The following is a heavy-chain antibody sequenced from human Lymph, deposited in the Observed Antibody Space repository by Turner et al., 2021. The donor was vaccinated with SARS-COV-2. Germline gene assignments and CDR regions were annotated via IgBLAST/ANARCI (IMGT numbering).Heavy chain of an antibody. CDR1: GFTFSSYG. CDR2: IWFDESNK. D-gene: IGHD6-19*01. Sequence: QVQLVESGGGVVQPGRSLRLSCAASGFTFSSYGMHWVRQGRGKGLEWVAFIWFDESNKDYADYLKGRFTISRDNSKNTLYLQMNSLRAEDTAVYYCARDRAGSSGWYDSYFDYWGQGTLVTVSS. J-gene: IGHJ4*02. V-gene: IGHV3-33*01. CDR3: ARDRAGSSGWYDSYFDY.